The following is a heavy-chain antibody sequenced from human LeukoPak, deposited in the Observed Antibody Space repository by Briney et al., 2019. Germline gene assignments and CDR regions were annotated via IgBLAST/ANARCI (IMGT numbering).Heavy chain of an antibody. D-gene: IGHD4-17*01. CDR3: ARDRNDYGDYYYYYIDV. V-gene: IGHV3-66*02. Sequence: GGSLRLSCAASGFTVSSNYMSWVRQAPGKGLEWVSVIYSGGSTYYAGSVRGRFTISRDNSKNTLYLQMNSLRAEDTAVYYCARDRNDYGDYYYYYIDVWGKGTTVTVSS. CDR1: GFTVSSNY. J-gene: IGHJ6*03. CDR2: IYSGGST.